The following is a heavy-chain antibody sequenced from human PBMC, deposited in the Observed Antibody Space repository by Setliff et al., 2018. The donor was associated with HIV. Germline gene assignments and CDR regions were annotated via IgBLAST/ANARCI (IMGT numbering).Heavy chain of an antibody. V-gene: IGHV3-49*04. Sequence: LRLSCTASGFTFGDYAMTWVRQAPGKGLEWVGFIRSKAYGGTTEYAASVKGRFTISRDDSKSIAYLQMNSLKTEDRAVYYCAKDGYSDYLNSYFDYWGQGTLVTVSS. CDR1: GFTFGDYA. J-gene: IGHJ4*02. D-gene: IGHD4-17*01. CDR2: IRSKAYGGTT. CDR3: AKDGYSDYLNSYFDY.